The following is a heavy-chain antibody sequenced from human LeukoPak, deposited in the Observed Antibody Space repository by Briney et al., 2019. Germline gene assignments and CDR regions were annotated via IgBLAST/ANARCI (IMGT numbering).Heavy chain of an antibody. CDR3: AREGGYSYGDAPLHFDY. V-gene: IGHV3-7*01. CDR2: IKQDGSAK. Sequence: GGSLRLSCAASGFTFNRYWMSWVRQAPGKELQWVANIKQDGSAKYYVDSVKGRFTISRDNAKNSLYLQMNSLRAEDMAVYYCAREGGYSYGDAPLHFDYWGQGTLVTVSS. CDR1: GFTFNRYW. J-gene: IGHJ4*02. D-gene: IGHD5-18*01.